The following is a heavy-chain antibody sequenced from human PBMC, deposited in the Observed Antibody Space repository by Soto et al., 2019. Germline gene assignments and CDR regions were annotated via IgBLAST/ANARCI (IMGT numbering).Heavy chain of an antibody. J-gene: IGHJ6*02. CDR2: ISGSGGST. CDR3: AKELDIVVVPAAMLYYYYYGMDV. Sequence: PGGSLRLSCAASGFTFSSYAMSWVRQAPGKGLEWVSAISGSGGSTYYADSVKGRFTISRDNSKNTLYLQMNSLRAEDTAVYYCAKELDIVVVPAAMLYYYYYGMDVWGQGTMVTVSS. D-gene: IGHD2-2*01. V-gene: IGHV3-23*01. CDR1: GFTFSSYA.